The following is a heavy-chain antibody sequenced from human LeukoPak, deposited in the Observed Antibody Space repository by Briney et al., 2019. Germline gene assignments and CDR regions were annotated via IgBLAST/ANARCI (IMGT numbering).Heavy chain of an antibody. Sequence: GGSLRLSCAASGFTFSSYGMHWVRQAPGKGLEWVAFIRYDGNNKYYADSVKGRFTISRDNSKNTLYLQMNSLRPEDTAVYYCAKLISPYDYWGRGILVTVSS. V-gene: IGHV3-30*02. CDR2: IRYDGNNK. CDR3: AKLISPYDY. J-gene: IGHJ4*02. CDR1: GFTFSSYG.